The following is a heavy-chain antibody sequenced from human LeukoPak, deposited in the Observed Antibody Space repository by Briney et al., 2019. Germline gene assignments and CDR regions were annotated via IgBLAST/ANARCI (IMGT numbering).Heavy chain of an antibody. CDR1: GFTFSSYG. D-gene: IGHD3-10*01. CDR3: AKNYGSGSPHFDY. J-gene: IGHJ4*02. Sequence: PGGSPRLSCAASGFTFSSYGMHWVRQAPGKGLEWVAIISYDGSNKYYADSVKGRFTISRDNSKNTLYLQMNSLRAEDTAVYYCAKNYGSGSPHFDYWGQGTLVTVSS. CDR2: ISYDGSNK. V-gene: IGHV3-30*18.